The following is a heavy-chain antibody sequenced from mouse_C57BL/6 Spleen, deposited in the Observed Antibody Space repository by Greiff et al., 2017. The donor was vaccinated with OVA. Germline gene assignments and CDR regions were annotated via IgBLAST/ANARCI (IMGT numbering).Heavy chain of an antibody. J-gene: IGHJ3*01. CDR3: ARGRYYYGSSYPFAY. CDR1: GYTFTDYN. V-gene: IGHV1-18*01. D-gene: IGHD1-1*01. Sequence: VQLQQSGPELVKPGASVKIPCKASGYTFTDYNMDWVKQSHGKSLEWIGDINPNNGGTIYNQKFKGKATLTVDKSSSTAYMELRSLTSEDTAVYYCARGRYYYGSSYPFAYWGQGTLVTVSA. CDR2: INPNNGGT.